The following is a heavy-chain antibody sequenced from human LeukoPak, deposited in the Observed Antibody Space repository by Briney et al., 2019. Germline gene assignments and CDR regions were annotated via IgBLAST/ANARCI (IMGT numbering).Heavy chain of an antibody. Sequence: GGSLRLSCAASGFTVSSNYMSWVRQAPGKGLEWVSVIYSGGSTYYADSVKGRFTISRDNSKNTLYLQMNSLRAEDTAVYYCARGEDYGDPPIDYWGQGTQVTVSS. CDR1: GFTVSSNY. V-gene: IGHV3-66*01. D-gene: IGHD4-17*01. CDR2: IYSGGST. CDR3: ARGEDYGDPPIDY. J-gene: IGHJ4*02.